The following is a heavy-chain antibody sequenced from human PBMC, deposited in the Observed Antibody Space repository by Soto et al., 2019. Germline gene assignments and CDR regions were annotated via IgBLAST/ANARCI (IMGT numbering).Heavy chain of an antibody. CDR3: AKDFHPSKSYALSNWCDP. CDR1: GFTFSTYG. V-gene: IGHV3-30*18. CDR2: IPSDGSNK. Sequence: QVQLVESGGGVVQPGRSLRLSCAASGFTFSTYGMFWVRQPPGKGLEWVAAIPSDGSNKYYADSVKGRFTISRDNSKNTLFLQMDSLRTEDPAVYYWAKDFHPSKSYALSNWCDPWGQGTRVTVSS. J-gene: IGHJ5*02. D-gene: IGHD3-16*01.